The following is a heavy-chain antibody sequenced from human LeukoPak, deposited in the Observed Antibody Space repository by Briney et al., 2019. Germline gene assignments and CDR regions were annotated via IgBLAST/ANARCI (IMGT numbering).Heavy chain of an antibody. D-gene: IGHD2/OR15-2a*01. V-gene: IGHV3-48*01. CDR1: GFTFSSFS. J-gene: IGHJ4*02. CDR3: ARKALLNF. CDR2: IGVGSRTI. Sequence: PGGSLRLSCVASGFTFSSFSMSWVRQAPGKGLEWISYIGVGSRTIYYADSVKGRFTISRDDDKNSLFLQMVNLRAEDTAVYYCARKALLNFWGQGTQVAVSS.